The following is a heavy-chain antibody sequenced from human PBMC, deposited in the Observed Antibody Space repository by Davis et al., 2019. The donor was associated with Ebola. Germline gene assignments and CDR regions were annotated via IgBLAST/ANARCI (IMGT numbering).Heavy chain of an antibody. D-gene: IGHD3-22*01. CDR1: GFTFSSYW. V-gene: IGHV3-7*01. Sequence: GGSLRLSCAASGFTFSSYWMSCVRQAPGKGLEWVANIKQDGSEKYYVDSVKGRFTISRDNDKNSLYLQMNSLRAEDTAVYYCARGDYYDSSFADAFDIWGQGTMVTVSS. CDR2: IKQDGSEK. CDR3: ARGDYYDSSFADAFDI. J-gene: IGHJ3*02.